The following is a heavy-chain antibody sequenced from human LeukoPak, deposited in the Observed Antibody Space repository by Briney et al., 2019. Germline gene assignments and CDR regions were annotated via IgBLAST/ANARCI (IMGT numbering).Heavy chain of an antibody. CDR3: ARTYDSSGYWAY. CDR1: GFTFSSYA. CDR2: IIPIFGTA. Sequence: GGSLRLSCAASGFTFSSYAISWVRQAPGQGLEWMGGIIPIFGTANYAQKFQGRVTITADESTSTAYMELSSLRSEDTAVYYCARTYDSSGYWAYWGQGTLVTVSS. D-gene: IGHD3-22*01. V-gene: IGHV1-69*01. J-gene: IGHJ4*02.